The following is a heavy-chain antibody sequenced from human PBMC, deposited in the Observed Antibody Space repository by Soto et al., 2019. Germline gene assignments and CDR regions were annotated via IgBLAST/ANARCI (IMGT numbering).Heavy chain of an antibody. Sequence: EVQLVESGGGLVKPGGSLRLSCAASGFTFSSYSMNWVRQAREKGLEWVSSISSSSSYIYYADSVKGRFTISRDNAKNSLYLQVNSLRAEDTAVYYCAREGIAAALDYWGQGTLVTVSS. CDR2: ISSSSSYI. CDR3: AREGIAAALDY. D-gene: IGHD6-13*01. V-gene: IGHV3-21*01. CDR1: GFTFSSYS. J-gene: IGHJ4*02.